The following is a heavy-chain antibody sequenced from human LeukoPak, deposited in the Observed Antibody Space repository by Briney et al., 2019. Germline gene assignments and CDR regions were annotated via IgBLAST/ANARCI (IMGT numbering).Heavy chain of an antibody. D-gene: IGHD2-15*01. V-gene: IGHV1-24*01. CDR3: ATSHCSGGSCYSSYYYYMDV. CDR1: GYTLTELS. J-gene: IGHJ6*03. CDR2: FDPEDGET. Sequence: GASVKVSCKVSGYTLTELSMHWVRQAPGKRLEWMGGFDPEDGETIYAQKFQGRVTMTEDTSTDTAYMELSSLRSEDTAVYYCATSHCSGGSCYSSYYYYMDVWGKGTTVTVSS.